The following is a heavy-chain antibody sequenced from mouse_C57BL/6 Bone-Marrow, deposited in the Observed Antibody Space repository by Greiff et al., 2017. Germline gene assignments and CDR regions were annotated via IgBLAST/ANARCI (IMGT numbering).Heavy chain of an antibody. J-gene: IGHJ2*01. CDR3: ARGDDGYYFDY. D-gene: IGHD2-3*01. Sequence: VQLQQSGAELVRPGASVKLSCTASGFNIKDYYMHWVKQRPEQGLEWIGRIDPEDGDTEYAPKFQGKATMTVDTSSSTAYMQLSSLTSEDSAVYYCARGDDGYYFDYWGQGTTLTVSS. CDR2: IDPEDGDT. CDR1: GFNIKDYY. V-gene: IGHV14-1*01.